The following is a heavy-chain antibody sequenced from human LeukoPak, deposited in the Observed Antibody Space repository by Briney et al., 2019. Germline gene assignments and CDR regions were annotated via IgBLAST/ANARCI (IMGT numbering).Heavy chain of an antibody. CDR2: IKEDGSER. CDR1: AFIFSGHW. V-gene: IGHV3-7*03. D-gene: IGHD4-17*01. J-gene: IGHJ4*02. Sequence: PGGSLRLSCEGSAFIFSGHWMNWVRQTPGKGLEWVASIKEDGSERQYVDSVKGRFSISRDNTKGSLFLQLNSLRAEDTAVYYCAKGYGEHFDYWGQGTLVTVSS. CDR3: AKGYGEHFDY.